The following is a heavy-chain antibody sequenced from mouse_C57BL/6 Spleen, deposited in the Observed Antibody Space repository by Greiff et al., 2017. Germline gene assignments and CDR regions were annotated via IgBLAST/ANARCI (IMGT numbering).Heavy chain of an antibody. D-gene: IGHD2-4*01. CDR3: VRQGDYDAGAWFAY. CDR1: GFSFNTYA. CDR2: IRSKSNNYAT. Sequence: EVKLMESGGGLVQPKGSLKLSCAASGFSFNTYAMNWVRQAPGKGLEWVARIRSKSNNYATYYADSVKDRFTISRDDSESMLYLQMNNLKTEDTAMYYCVRQGDYDAGAWFAYWGQGTLVTVSA. J-gene: IGHJ3*01. V-gene: IGHV10-1*01.